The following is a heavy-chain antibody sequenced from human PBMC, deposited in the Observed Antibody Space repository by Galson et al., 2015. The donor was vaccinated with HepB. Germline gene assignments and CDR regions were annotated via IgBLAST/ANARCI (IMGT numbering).Heavy chain of an antibody. CDR1: GFTFSSQA. CDR3: ARDPYCGSDCHGPTFYSSYGMDV. V-gene: IGHV3-30-3*01. J-gene: IGHJ4*02. CDR2: ISSAGSNK. D-gene: IGHD2-21*02. Sequence: SLRLSCAASGFTFSSQAIHWVRQAPGKGLEWVAVISSAGSNKYYADSVKGRLTISRDNSKNTLYLQMNSLRPEDTAVYYCARDPYCGSDCHGPTFYSSYGMDVRGQGTLVTVSS.